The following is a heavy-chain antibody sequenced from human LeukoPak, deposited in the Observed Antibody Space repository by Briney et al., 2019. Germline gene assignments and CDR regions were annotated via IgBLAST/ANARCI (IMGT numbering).Heavy chain of an antibody. J-gene: IGHJ2*01. CDR3: ARDRRYYDSSGLGYFDL. CDR2: IHYSGST. D-gene: IGHD3-22*01. V-gene: IGHV4-39*07. Sequence: SETLSLTCTVSGGSISSSSYSWGWIRQPPGKGLEWIGSIHYSGSTYYNPSLKSRVTISVDTSKNQFSLKLSSVTAADTAVYYCARDRRYYDSSGLGYFDLWGRGTLVTVSS. CDR1: GGSISSSSYS.